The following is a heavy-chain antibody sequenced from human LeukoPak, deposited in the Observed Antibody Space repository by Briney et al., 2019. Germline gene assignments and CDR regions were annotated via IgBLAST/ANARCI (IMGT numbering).Heavy chain of an antibody. CDR1: GGSISSYY. Sequence: SETLSLTCTVSGGSISSYYWSWIRQPAGKGLEWIGRIYTSGSTNYNPSLKSRVTMSVDTSKNQFSLKLSSVTAADTAVYYCARDRGVKGKYQMVFDYWGQGTLVTVSS. V-gene: IGHV4-4*07. CDR3: ARDRGVKGKYQMVFDY. D-gene: IGHD2-2*01. J-gene: IGHJ4*02. CDR2: IYTSGST.